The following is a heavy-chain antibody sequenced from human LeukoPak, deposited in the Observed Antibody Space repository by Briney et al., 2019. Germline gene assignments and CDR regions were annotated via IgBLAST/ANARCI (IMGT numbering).Heavy chain of an antibody. J-gene: IGHJ4*02. CDR1: VFTLSIYD. V-gene: IGHV3-13*04. CDR2: IDTAGDT. CDR3: ARESWSGSGIAPFDY. Sequence: PGGSLRLSCVARVFTLSIYDTRWVRETTGEGLECGSTIDTAGDTYYAGSAKGRFTISRDNAKNSLYLQINSLRAGDTAVYYCARESWSGSGIAPFDYWGQGTLVTVFS. D-gene: IGHD6-13*01.